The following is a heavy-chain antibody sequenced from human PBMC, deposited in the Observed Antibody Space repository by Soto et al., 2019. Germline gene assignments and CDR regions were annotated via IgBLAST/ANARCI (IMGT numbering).Heavy chain of an antibody. CDR1: GFTFSSYS. J-gene: IGHJ4*02. V-gene: IGHV3-21*01. Sequence: GGSLRLSCAASGFTFSSYSMNWVRQAPGKGLEWVSSISSSSSYIYYADSVKGRFTISRDNAKNSLYLQMNSPRAEDTAVYYCARDPEWFGGAPYYFDYWGQGTLVTVSS. D-gene: IGHD3-10*01. CDR3: ARDPEWFGGAPYYFDY. CDR2: ISSSSSYI.